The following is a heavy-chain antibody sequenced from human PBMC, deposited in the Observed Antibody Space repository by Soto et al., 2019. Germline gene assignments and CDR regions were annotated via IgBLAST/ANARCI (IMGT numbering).Heavy chain of an antibody. D-gene: IGHD4-17*01. CDR3: AKDYGNFWDPLDY. Sequence: EVQLLESGGGLVQPGGSLRLSCAASGFTFSSYAMSWVRQAPGKGLEWVSGITGRGDNRYYADSVKGRFTISRYNSKNTLYLQMNSLRVEDTAVFYCAKDYGNFWDPLDYWGQGTLVTVSS. V-gene: IGHV3-23*01. J-gene: IGHJ4*02. CDR1: GFTFSSYA. CDR2: ITGRGDNR.